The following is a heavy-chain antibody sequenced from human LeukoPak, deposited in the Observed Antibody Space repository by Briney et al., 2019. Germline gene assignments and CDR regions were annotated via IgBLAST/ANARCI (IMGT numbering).Heavy chain of an antibody. CDR3: ARVTYDSSGYYHTYYYYVDV. CDR2: IYSSGST. J-gene: IGHJ6*03. D-gene: IGHD3-22*01. V-gene: IGHV4-59*01. CDR1: GGSSSSNY. Sequence: SETLSLTCTVSGGSSSSNYWSWIRQPPGKGLEWIGYIYSSGSTKYNPSLKSRVTISVDTSKNQFSLNLSSVTAADTAVYYCARVTYDSSGYYHTYYYYVDVWGNGTTVTVSS.